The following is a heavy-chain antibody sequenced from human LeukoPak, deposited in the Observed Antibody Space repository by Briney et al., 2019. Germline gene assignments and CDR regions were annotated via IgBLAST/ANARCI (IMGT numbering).Heavy chain of an antibody. J-gene: IGHJ4*02. CDR3: ARAGSGSSSSFDY. D-gene: IGHD6-6*01. V-gene: IGHV3-7*01. Sequence: GGSLRLSCAASGFTFSSYWMSWVRQAPGKGLEWVANIKQDGSEKYYVDSVKGRFTISRDNAKNSLYLQMNSLRAEDTAVYYCARAGSGSSSSFDYWGQGTLVTVSS. CDR2: IKQDGSEK. CDR1: GFTFSSYW.